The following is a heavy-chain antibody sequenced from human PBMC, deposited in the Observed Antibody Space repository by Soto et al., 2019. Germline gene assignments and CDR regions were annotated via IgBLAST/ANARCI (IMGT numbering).Heavy chain of an antibody. D-gene: IGHD6-19*01. CDR3: ATVAAGIAVAGTMLGYYYGMDV. CDR2: FDPEDGET. Sequence: ASVKVSCKVSGYTLTELSMHWVRQAPGKGLEWMGGFDPEDGETIYAQKFQGRVTMTEDTSTDTAYMELSSLRSEDTAVYYCATVAAGIAVAGTMLGYYYGMDVSGQGTTVTVSS. J-gene: IGHJ6*02. V-gene: IGHV1-24*01. CDR1: GYTLTELS.